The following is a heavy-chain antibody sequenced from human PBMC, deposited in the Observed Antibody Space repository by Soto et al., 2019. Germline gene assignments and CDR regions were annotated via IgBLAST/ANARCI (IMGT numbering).Heavy chain of an antibody. D-gene: IGHD1-26*01. CDR1: GGTFSSYA. V-gene: IGHV1-69*01. Sequence: SMQVPWQASGGTFSSYAINWVRQSPGRGLELMGGIIPLFGTPNYAPKIPGGVPITADESTSAAYMELSSLRSEDTAVYYCARELSGSEHVGPVDLWGQGTMVT. CDR3: ARELSGSEHVGPVDL. CDR2: IIPLFGTP. J-gene: IGHJ3*01.